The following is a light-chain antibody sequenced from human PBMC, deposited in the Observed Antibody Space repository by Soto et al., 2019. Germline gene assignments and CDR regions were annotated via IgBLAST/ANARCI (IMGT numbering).Light chain of an antibody. Sequence: EIVLTQSPGTLSLSPGERATLSCRASQSVSSRNLAWYRQKPGQAPSLLIYGASNRATGIPDRLSGSGSGTDFTLTISRLEPEDFAVYYCLLYGDSPPAYTFGQGNKLEIK. CDR3: LLYGDSPPAYT. CDR1: QSVSSRN. CDR2: GAS. V-gene: IGKV3-20*01. J-gene: IGKJ2*01.